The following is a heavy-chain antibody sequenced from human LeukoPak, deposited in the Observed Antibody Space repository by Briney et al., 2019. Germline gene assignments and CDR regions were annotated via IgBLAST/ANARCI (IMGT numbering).Heavy chain of an antibody. CDR3: ASEAYSSGPFDY. Sequence: GGSLRLSCAAPEFTVSGNYMSWVRQAPGKGLEWVSVIYSGGSTYYADSVKGRFTISRDNSKNTLYLQMNSLRAEDTAVYYCASEAYSSGPFDYWGQGTLVTVSS. CDR1: EFTVSGNY. V-gene: IGHV3-66*01. CDR2: IYSGGST. J-gene: IGHJ4*02. D-gene: IGHD6-19*01.